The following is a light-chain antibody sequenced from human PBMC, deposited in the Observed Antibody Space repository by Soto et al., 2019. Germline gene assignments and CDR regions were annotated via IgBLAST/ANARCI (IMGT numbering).Light chain of an antibody. CDR1: SSYVGGYNY. Sequence: QSALTQPASVSGSPGQSITISCTGTSSYVGGYNYVSWYQQHPGKAPKLMIYDVSNRPSGVSNRFSGSKSGNTASLTISGLQADDEADYYCSSYTSISTVVFGGGTKLTFL. J-gene: IGLJ2*01. CDR3: SSYTSISTVV. V-gene: IGLV2-14*01. CDR2: DVS.